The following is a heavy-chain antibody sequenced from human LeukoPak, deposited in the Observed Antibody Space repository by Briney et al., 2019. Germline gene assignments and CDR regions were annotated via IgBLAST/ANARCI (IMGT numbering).Heavy chain of an antibody. CDR3: ARSIAVVGTFYFDY. CDR2: IYHSGST. CDR1: GYSISSGYY. V-gene: IGHV4-38-2*01. D-gene: IGHD6-19*01. Sequence: PPETLSLTCAVSGYSISSGYYWVWIRQPPGKGLEWTGTIYHSGSTYYNPSLKSRVTISVDTSKNQFSLKLSSVTAADTAVYYCARSIAVVGTFYFDYWGQGTLVTVSS. J-gene: IGHJ4*02.